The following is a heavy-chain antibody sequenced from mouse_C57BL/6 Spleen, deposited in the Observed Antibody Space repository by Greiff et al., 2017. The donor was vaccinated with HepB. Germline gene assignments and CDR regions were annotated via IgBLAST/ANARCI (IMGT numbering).Heavy chain of an antibody. CDR1: GFSLTSYA. Sequence: VQLQESGPGLVAPSQSLSITCTVSGFSLTSYAISWVRQPPGKGLEWLGVIWTGGGTNYNSALKSRLSISKDNSKSQVFLKMNSLQTDDTARYYCARNFHGSSYEWFAYWGQGTLVTVSA. D-gene: IGHD1-1*01. V-gene: IGHV2-9-1*01. J-gene: IGHJ3*01. CDR2: IWTGGGT. CDR3: ARNFHGSSYEWFAY.